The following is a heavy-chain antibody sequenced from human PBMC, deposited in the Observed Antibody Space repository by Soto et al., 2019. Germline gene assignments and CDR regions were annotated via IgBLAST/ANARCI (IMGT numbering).Heavy chain of an antibody. D-gene: IGHD4-17*01. V-gene: IGHV3-74*01. CDR1: GFTVSNYW. CDR2: INSDGSST. Sequence: EVQLVESGGGLVQPGGSLRLSCAVSGFTVSNYWMHWVRQAPGKGLVWVSRINSDGSSTSYADFVKGRFTISRDNAKNTLYLQMNSLRAEDTAVYYCARFRVVGDYVPWGQGTLVTVSS. CDR3: ARFRVVGDYVP. J-gene: IGHJ5*02.